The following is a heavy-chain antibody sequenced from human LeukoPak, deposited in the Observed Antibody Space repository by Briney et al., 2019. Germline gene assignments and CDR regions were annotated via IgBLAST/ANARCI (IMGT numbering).Heavy chain of an antibody. CDR3: ARGRKQQLVRTTYNWFDP. CDR1: GGSFSGYY. V-gene: IGHV4-34*01. D-gene: IGHD6-13*01. CDR2: INHSGSI. Sequence: SETLSLTCAVYGGSFSGYYWNWIRQPPGKGLEWIGEINHSGSINYNPSLKSRVTISVDRSKNQLSLNLTSVTAADTAVYYCARGRKQQLVRTTYNWFDPWGQGTLVTVSS. J-gene: IGHJ5*02.